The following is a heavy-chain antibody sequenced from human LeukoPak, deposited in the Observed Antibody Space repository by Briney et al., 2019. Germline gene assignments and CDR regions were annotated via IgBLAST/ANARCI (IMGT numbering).Heavy chain of an antibody. J-gene: IGHJ4*02. CDR2: IIPIFGTA. D-gene: IGHD3-22*01. CDR1: GGTFSSYA. Sequence: SVKVSCKASGGTFSSYAISWVRQAPGQGLEWMGGIIPIFGTANYAQKFQERVTITRDMSTSTAYMELSSLRSEDTAVYYCAAWPYDSSGYYYESYFDYWGQGTLVTVSS. V-gene: IGHV1-69*05. CDR3: AAWPYDSSGYYYESYFDY.